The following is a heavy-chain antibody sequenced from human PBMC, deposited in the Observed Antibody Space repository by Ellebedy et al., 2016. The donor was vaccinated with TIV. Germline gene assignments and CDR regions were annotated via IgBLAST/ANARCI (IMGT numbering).Heavy chain of an antibody. CDR2: IKSKTDGGTT. Sequence: GESLKISCAASGFTFSNAWMSWVRQAPGKGLEWVGRIKSKTDGGTTDYAAPVKGRFTISRDDSKNTLYLQMNSLKTEDTAVYYCTTEPIDYYDSSGVFDYWGQGTLVTVSS. CDR1: GFTFSNAW. J-gene: IGHJ4*02. V-gene: IGHV3-15*01. D-gene: IGHD3-22*01. CDR3: TTEPIDYYDSSGVFDY.